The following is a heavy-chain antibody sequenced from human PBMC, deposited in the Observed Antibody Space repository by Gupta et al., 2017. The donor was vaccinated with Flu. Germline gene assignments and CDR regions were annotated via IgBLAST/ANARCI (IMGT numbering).Heavy chain of an antibody. CDR2: ISHDGSNY. CDR1: GFTSSNHG. J-gene: IGHJ6*02. D-gene: IGHD5-24*01. V-gene: IGHV3-30*18. Sequence: QGRVGECGGGVVQPGGAPRHPSAAHGFTSSNHGVPRVRQAPGKGLEWVAVISHDGSNYYHTDSVKGRFTISRDNSKNTLYLQMSSLSTEDTAVYYCAKDWRWNNNNYGMNVWGQGTTVTVSS. CDR3: AKDWRWNNNNYGMNV.